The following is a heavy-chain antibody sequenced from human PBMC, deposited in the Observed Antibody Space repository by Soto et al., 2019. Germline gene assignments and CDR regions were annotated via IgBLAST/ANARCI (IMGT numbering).Heavy chain of an antibody. CDR2: IKPDGSRT. CDR3: ARDNNWSYDS. V-gene: IGHV3-74*03. Sequence: GGSLRLSCAASGFTFSSYWMHWVRQAPGEGLVWVSYIKPDGSRTKDADSVKGRFTIARDNARNTLYLRMNSLRAEDTAVYYCARDNNWSYDSWGRGTLVTVSS. CDR1: GFTFSSYW. J-gene: IGHJ5*01. D-gene: IGHD1-1*01.